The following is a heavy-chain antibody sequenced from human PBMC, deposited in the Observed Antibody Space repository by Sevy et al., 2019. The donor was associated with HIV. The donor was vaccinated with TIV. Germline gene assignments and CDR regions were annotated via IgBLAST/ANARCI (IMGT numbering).Heavy chain of an antibody. Sequence: GGSLRLSCAASGFTFSSYAMHWVRQAPGKGLEWVATISYDANNDHYADSVKGRFTISRDNSKNALYLQMNNLRADDANKAHRGGAVKGGGTTSSDNSMNALYLQMNNLGADDTARYFCALERLTSNVAEYFHNWGQGTLVTVSS. J-gene: IGHJ1*01. V-gene: IGHV3-30-3*01. CDR2: ISYDANND. CDR3: GGAVKGGGTTSSDNSMNALYLQMNNLGADDTARYFCALERLTSNVAEYFHN. D-gene: IGHD1-26*01. CDR1: GFTFSSYA.